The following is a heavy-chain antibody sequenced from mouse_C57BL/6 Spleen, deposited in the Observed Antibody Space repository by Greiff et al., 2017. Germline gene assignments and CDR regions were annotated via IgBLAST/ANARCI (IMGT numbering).Heavy chain of an antibody. CDR2: ITPSSGYT. D-gene: IGHD1-1*01. Sequence: QVQLQQSGAELAKPGASVKLSCKASGYTFTSYWLHWVKQRPGPGLEWIGYITPSSGYTKYNQKFKDKATLTADKSSSTASMQLSSLTYEDSAVYYCAILITTVVAPYAMVYWGQGTSVTVSS. J-gene: IGHJ4*01. CDR3: AILITTVVAPYAMVY. CDR1: GYTFTSYW. V-gene: IGHV1-7*01.